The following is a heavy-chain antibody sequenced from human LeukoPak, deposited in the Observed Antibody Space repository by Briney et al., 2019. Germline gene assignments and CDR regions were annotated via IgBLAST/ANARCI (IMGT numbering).Heavy chain of an antibody. V-gene: IGHV3-23*01. Sequence: GGSLRLSCAASGFTFNNYAMNWVRQVPGQGLEWVSAISGDNTRTYYADSVKGRFTISRDSSKNMIFLQMNSLRTEDTAVYYCTKVALATGYYFDSWGQGTLVTVSS. CDR3: TKVALATGYYFDS. CDR2: ISGDNTRT. CDR1: GFTFNNYA. J-gene: IGHJ4*02. D-gene: IGHD2-15*01.